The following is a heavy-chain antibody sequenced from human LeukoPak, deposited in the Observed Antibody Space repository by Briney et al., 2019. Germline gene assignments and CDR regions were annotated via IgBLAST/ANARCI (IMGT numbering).Heavy chain of an antibody. CDR1: GYTFIGYY. V-gene: IGHV1-2*02. D-gene: IGHD3-22*01. Sequence: ASVRVSCKDSGYTFIGYYVHWVRQAPGQGLEGMGWINSKSGGTNYAQKFQGRVAMTRDTSISTAYMELSRLRSGDTAVYYCARGGDYYDSSGYYDDAFDIWGQGTMVTVSS. CDR2: INSKSGGT. CDR3: ARGGDYYDSSGYYDDAFDI. J-gene: IGHJ3*02.